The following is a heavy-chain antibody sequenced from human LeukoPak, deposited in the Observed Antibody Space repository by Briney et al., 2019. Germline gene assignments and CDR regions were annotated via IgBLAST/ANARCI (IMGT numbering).Heavy chain of an antibody. Sequence: PSETLSLTCTVSGGSNSTYYWSSIRQPPGKGLEWIGFIYYSGSTNYNPSLKSRVIMSVDTSKNQFSLKLTSVTAADTAVYYCARHGGEITLVRGVINWFDPWGQGTQVTVSS. CDR2: IYYSGST. J-gene: IGHJ5*02. CDR1: GGSNSTYY. V-gene: IGHV4-59*08. CDR3: ARHGGEITLVRGVINWFDP. D-gene: IGHD3-10*01.